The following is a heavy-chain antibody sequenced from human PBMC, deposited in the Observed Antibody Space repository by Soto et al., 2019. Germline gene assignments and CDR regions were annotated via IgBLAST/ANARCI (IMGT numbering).Heavy chain of an antibody. D-gene: IGHD2-2*01. Sequence: ASVKVSCKAPGYTFTSYGISWVRQAPGQGLDWMGWISAYNGNTNYAQKLQGRVTMTTDTSTSTAYMELRSLRSDDTAVYYCARGGYCSSTSCYALDYYYYGMDVWGQGTTVTVSS. CDR2: ISAYNGNT. CDR3: ARGGYCSSTSCYALDYYYYGMDV. CDR1: GYTFTSYG. V-gene: IGHV1-18*01. J-gene: IGHJ6*02.